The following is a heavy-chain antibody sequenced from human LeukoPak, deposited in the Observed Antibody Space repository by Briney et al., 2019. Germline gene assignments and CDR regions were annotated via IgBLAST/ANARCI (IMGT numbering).Heavy chain of an antibody. CDR1: GYTLTELS. J-gene: IGHJ3*02. V-gene: IGHV1-24*01. Sequence: ASVKVSCKVSGYTLTELSMHWVRQAPGKGLEWMGGFDPEDGETIYAQKFQGRVTMTEDTSTDTAYMELSSLRSEDTAVYYCARDRKTYYYGSGSYRTPTDDAFDIWGQGTMVTVSS. CDR2: FDPEDGET. D-gene: IGHD3-10*01. CDR3: ARDRKTYYYGSGSYRTPTDDAFDI.